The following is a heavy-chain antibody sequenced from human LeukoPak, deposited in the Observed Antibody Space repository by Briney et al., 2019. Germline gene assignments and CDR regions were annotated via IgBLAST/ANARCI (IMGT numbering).Heavy chain of an antibody. CDR1: GGSISSGDYY. J-gene: IGHJ5*02. Sequence: SETLSLTCTVSGGSISSGDYYWSWIRQPPGKGLEWIGYIYYSGSTHYNPSLKSRVTISVDTSKNQFSLKLSSVTAADTAVYYCARTRSRGLNWFDPWGQGTLVTVSS. CDR2: IYYSGST. D-gene: IGHD3-16*01. V-gene: IGHV4-30-4*08. CDR3: ARTRSRGLNWFDP.